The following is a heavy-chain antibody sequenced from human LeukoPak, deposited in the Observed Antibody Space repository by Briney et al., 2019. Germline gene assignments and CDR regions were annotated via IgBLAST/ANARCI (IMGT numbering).Heavy chain of an antibody. Sequence: ASVKVSCKASGYTFTSYDINWVRQAPGQGLEWMGWINTNTGNPTYVQGFTGRFVFSLDTSVSTAYLQISSLKAEDTAVYYCARVFGSGYFQYYFDYWGQGTLVTVSS. CDR3: ARVFGSGYFQYYFDY. J-gene: IGHJ4*02. CDR2: INTNTGNP. D-gene: IGHD3-22*01. CDR1: GYTFTSYD. V-gene: IGHV7-4-1*02.